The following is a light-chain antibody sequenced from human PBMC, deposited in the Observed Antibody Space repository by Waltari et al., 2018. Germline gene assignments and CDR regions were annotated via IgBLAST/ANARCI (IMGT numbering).Light chain of an antibody. CDR3: QQYNSYPLT. CDR1: QSISSW. V-gene: IGKV1-5*03. CDR2: KAS. J-gene: IGKJ4*01. Sequence: DIQMPPTPSTLSASVGDRVTITCRASQSISSWLAWYQQKPGKAPKLLIYKASSLESGVPSRFSGSGSGTQFTLTISSLQPDDFATYYGQQYNSYPLTFGGGTKVEIK.